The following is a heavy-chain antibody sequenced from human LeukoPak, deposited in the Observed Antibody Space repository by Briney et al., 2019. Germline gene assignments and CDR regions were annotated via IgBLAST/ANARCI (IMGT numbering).Heavy chain of an antibody. V-gene: IGHV3-7*01. CDR2: IKQDGSEK. CDR1: GFTFSSYW. CDR3: ARRALVVPAAIHYYYYMDV. Sequence: GGSLRLSCAASGFTFSSYWMSWVRQAPGKGLEWVANIKQDGSEKYYVDSVKGRFTISRDNAKNSLYLQMNSLRAEDTAVYYCARRALVVPAAIHYYYYMDVWGKGTTVTVFS. J-gene: IGHJ6*03. D-gene: IGHD2-2*02.